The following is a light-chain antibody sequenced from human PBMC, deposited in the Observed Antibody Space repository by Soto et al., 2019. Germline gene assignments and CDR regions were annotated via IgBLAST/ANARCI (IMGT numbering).Light chain of an antibody. V-gene: IGKV3-15*01. CDR3: QQYNNWPPIT. J-gene: IGKJ3*01. Sequence: EIVMTQSPATLSVSPGERATLSCRASQSVSGNLAWYPQKPGQAPRLLIYPASTRATGIPARFSGSGSGTAFTLTLSSRQSEDFAVYSCQQYNNWPPITFGPGTKVDIK. CDR1: QSVSGN. CDR2: PAS.